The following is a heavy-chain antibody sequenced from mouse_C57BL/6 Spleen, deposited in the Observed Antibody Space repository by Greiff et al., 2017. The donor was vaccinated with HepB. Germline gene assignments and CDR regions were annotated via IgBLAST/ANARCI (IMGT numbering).Heavy chain of an antibody. D-gene: IGHD4-1*01. J-gene: IGHJ4*01. CDR3: ARLSGTGGYAMDY. CDR2: IWGVGST. V-gene: IGHV2-6*01. Sequence: VQGVESGPGLVAPSQSLSITCTVSGFSLTSYGVDWVRQSPGKGLEWLGVIWGVGSTNYNSALKSRLSISKDNSKSQVFLKMNSLQTDDTAMYYCARLSGTGGYAMDYWGQGTSVTVSS. CDR1: GFSLTSYG.